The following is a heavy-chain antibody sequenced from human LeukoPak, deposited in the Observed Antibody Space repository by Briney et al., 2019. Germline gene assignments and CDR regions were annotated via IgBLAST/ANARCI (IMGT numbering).Heavy chain of an antibody. V-gene: IGHV3-23*01. Sequence: GGSLRLSCTASVLIFRNYAMTWVRQAPRKGLEWVSTISGDGTETFYADSVKGRFTISRDNSKNTHYLQMSSLRAEDTGIYYCAKGGHYSFFDYWGQGTLVTVSS. D-gene: IGHD4-11*01. J-gene: IGHJ4*02. CDR3: AKGGHYSFFDY. CDR1: VLIFRNYA. CDR2: ISGDGTET.